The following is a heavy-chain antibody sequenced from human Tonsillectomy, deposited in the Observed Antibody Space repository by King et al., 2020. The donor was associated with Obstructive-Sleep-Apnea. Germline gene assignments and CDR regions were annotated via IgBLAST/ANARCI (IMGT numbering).Heavy chain of an antibody. CDR3: ARASGSFWGANNYYRMDV. CDR2: ISAYNGNT. D-gene: IGHD1-26*01. Sequence: VQLVQSGAEVKKPGASVKVSCKAAGYTFTSYGISWVRQAPGQGLEWMGWISAYNGNTNCAQKLQGRVTITTDTSTSTANMELRSLRSDDTAIYYCARASGSFWGANNYYRMDVWGQGTAVTVSS. V-gene: IGHV1-18*01. CDR1: GYTFTSYG. J-gene: IGHJ6*02.